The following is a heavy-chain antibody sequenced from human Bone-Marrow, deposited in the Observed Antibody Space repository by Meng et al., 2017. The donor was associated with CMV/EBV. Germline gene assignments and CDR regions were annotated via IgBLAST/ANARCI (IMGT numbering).Heavy chain of an antibody. D-gene: IGHD2-2*01. CDR1: GFTFSSYA. CDR2: ISGSGGST. V-gene: IGHV3-23*01. CDR3: AKKYCSSTSCQGYFDY. J-gene: IGHJ4*02. Sequence: GFTFSSYAMSWVRQAPGKGLEWVSAISGSGGSTYYADSVKGRFTISRDNSKNTLYLQMNSLRAEDTAVYYCAKKYCSSTSCQGYFDYWGQGTLVTVSS.